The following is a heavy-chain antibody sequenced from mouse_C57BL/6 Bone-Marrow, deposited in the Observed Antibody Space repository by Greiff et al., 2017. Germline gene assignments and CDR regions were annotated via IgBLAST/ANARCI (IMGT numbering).Heavy chain of an antibody. CDR2: ISSGGSYT. Sequence: EVKLVESGGDLVKPGGSLKLSCAASGFTFSSYGMSWFRQPPDKRLEWVATISSGGSYTYYPDSVKGRFTISRDNAKNTLYLQMSSLKTEDTAMYYCARQTVVHYYAMDYWGQGTSVTVSA. J-gene: IGHJ4*01. CDR3: ARQTVVHYYAMDY. V-gene: IGHV5-6*02. CDR1: GFTFSSYG. D-gene: IGHD1-1*01.